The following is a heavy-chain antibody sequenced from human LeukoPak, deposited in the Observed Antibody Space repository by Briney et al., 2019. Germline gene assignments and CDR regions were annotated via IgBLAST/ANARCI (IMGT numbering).Heavy chain of an antibody. D-gene: IGHD4-11*01. Sequence: PGGSLRLSCAASGLTFSSSGMNWVRQASGKGLEWVSFIDSSSAYIYYADSVKGRFTISRDNAKNSLYLQMNSLRAEDTAVYYCARDTSQSNTVTYFDYWGQGTLVTVSS. CDR3: ARDTSQSNTVTYFDY. CDR2: IDSSSAYI. V-gene: IGHV3-21*01. CDR1: GLTFSSSG. J-gene: IGHJ4*02.